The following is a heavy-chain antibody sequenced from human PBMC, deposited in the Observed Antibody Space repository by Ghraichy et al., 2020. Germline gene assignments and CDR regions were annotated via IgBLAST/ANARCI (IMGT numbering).Heavy chain of an antibody. CDR3: ARRPAYSNIPFDY. CDR1: GGSISSSSYY. D-gene: IGHD4-11*01. V-gene: IGHV4-39*01. CDR2: IYYSGST. Sequence: SETLSLTCTVSGGSISSSSYYWGWIRQPPGKGLEWIGSIYYSGSTYYNPSLKSRVTISVDTSKNQFSLKLSSVTAADTAVYYCARRPAYSNIPFDYWGQGTLVTVSS. J-gene: IGHJ4*02.